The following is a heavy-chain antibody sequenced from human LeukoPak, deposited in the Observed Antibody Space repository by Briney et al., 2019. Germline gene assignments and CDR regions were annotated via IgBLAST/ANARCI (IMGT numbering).Heavy chain of an antibody. CDR3: ARVGFPDFWSGYSSDYMDV. D-gene: IGHD3-3*01. CDR2: IYYSGST. J-gene: IGHJ6*03. V-gene: IGHV4-59*01. CDR1: GVSISSYY. Sequence: EPSETLSLTCTVSGVSISSYYWSWIRQPPGKGLEWIGYIYYSGSTNYNPSLKSRVTISVDTSKNQFSLKLSSVTAADTAVYYCARVGFPDFWSGYSSDYMDVWGKGTTVTVSS.